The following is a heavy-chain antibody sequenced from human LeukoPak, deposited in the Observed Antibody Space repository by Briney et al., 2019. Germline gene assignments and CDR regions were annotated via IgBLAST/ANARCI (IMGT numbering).Heavy chain of an antibody. CDR2: IKQDGSEK. CDR1: GFTFSSYW. J-gene: IGHJ4*02. D-gene: IGHD3-22*01. CDR3: AREPPYYYDSSGYQDY. Sequence: GGSLRLSCAASGFTFSSYWMSWVRQAPGKGLEWVANIKQDGSEKYYVDSVKGRFTISRDNVKNSLYLQMDSLRAEDTAVYYCAREPPYYYDSSGYQDYWGQGTLVTVSS. V-gene: IGHV3-7*01.